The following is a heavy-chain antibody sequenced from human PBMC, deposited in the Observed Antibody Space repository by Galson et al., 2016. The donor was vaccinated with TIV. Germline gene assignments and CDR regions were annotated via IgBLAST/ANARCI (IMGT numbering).Heavy chain of an antibody. D-gene: IGHD3-10*01. Sequence: QSGAEVKRPGESLRISCKTSGYIFISYWIAWVRQMPGKGLEWMGAIYPGDSDIRYSPSFQGQVTISADRSINTAYLQWSSLKTSDTAMYYCARGMPAYYRDHHWFHPWGQGTLVTVSS. V-gene: IGHV5-51*01. CDR3: ARGMPAYYRDHHWFHP. CDR1: GYIFISYW. CDR2: IYPGDSDI. J-gene: IGHJ5*02.